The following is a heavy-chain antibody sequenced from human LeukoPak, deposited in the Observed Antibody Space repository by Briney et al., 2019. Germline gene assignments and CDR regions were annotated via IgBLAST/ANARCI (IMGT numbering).Heavy chain of an antibody. CDR3: ARDVIMGYDQGWFDP. J-gene: IGHJ5*02. V-gene: IGHV1-2*02. Sequence: ASVKVSSKASGYRFIDYFIHWVRQAPGQGLECMGWINPNTGDTKYVQKFQGSLTMTRDTSISTAYMELRGLNSDDTALYFCARDVIMGYDQGWFDPWGQGTLVTVPS. D-gene: IGHD2-8*01. CDR2: INPNTGDT. CDR1: GYRFIDYF.